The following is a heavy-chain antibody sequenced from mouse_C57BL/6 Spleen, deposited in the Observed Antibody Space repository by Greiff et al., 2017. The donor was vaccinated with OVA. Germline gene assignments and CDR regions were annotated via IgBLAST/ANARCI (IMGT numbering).Heavy chain of an antibody. CDR3: TGYDGAWFAY. J-gene: IGHJ3*01. D-gene: IGHD2-12*01. CDR2: IRLKSDNYAT. V-gene: IGHV6-3*01. CDR1: GFTFSNYW. Sequence: EVMLVESGGGLVQPGGSMKLSCVASGFTFSNYWMNWVRQSPEKGLEWVAQIRLKSDNYATHYAESVKGRFTISRDDSKSSVYLQMNNLRAEDTGIYYCTGYDGAWFAYWGQGTLVTVSA.